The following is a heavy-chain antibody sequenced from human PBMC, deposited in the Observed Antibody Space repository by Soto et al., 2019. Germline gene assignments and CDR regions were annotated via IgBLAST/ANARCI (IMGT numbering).Heavy chain of an antibody. CDR3: ARGRGYSYGIGGFFDY. D-gene: IGHD5-18*01. V-gene: IGHV4-31*03. J-gene: IGHJ4*02. CDR1: GGSISSGGYY. CDR2: IYYSGST. Sequence: QVQLQESGPGLVKPSQTLSLTCTVSGGSISSGGYYWSWIRQHPGKGLEWIGYIYYSGSTYYNPSLKSRVTISVDTSKNQCSLKLSSVTAADTAVYYCARGRGYSYGIGGFFDYWGQGTLVTVSS.